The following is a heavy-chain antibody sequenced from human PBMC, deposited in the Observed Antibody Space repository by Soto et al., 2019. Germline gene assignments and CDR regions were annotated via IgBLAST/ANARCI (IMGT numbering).Heavy chain of an antibody. D-gene: IGHD3-22*01. CDR2: ISAYNGNT. J-gene: IGHJ4*02. CDR1: GYTFTSYG. CDR3: ARNGPTYYYDSSGYYHSH. Sequence: AAVKVSCKASGYTFTSYGISWVRQAPGQGLEWMGWISAYNGNTNYAQKLQGRVTMTTDTSTSTAYMELRSLRSDDTAVYYCARNGPTYYYDSSGYYHSHWGQGTLVTVSS. V-gene: IGHV1-18*01.